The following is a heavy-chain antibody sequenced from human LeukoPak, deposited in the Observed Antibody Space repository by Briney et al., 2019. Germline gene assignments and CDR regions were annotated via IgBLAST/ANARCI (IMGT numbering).Heavy chain of an antibody. CDR2: IYYSGGT. CDR1: GGSISSSSYY. CDR3: ARGAQVVGPTIFDY. V-gene: IGHV4-61*01. Sequence: SETLSLTCTVSGGSISSSSYYWNWIRQPPGKGLEWIGYIYYSGGTNYNPSLKSRVTISVDTSKNQFSLKLSSVTAADTAVYYCARGAQVVGPTIFDYWGQGTLATVSS. J-gene: IGHJ4*02. D-gene: IGHD1-26*01.